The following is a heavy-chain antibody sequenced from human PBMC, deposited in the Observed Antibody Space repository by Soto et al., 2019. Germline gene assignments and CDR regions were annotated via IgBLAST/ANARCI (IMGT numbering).Heavy chain of an antibody. CDR2: INHSGST. CDR3: ASLGGVIGEAPDY. D-gene: IGHD3-10*01. V-gene: IGHV4-34*01. Sequence: SETLSLTCAVYGGSFSGYYWSWIRQPPGKGLEWIGEINHSGSTNYNPSLKSRVTISVDTSKNQFSLKLSSVTAADTAVYYCASLGGVIGEAPDYWGRGTLVTVSS. CDR1: GGSFSGYY. J-gene: IGHJ4*02.